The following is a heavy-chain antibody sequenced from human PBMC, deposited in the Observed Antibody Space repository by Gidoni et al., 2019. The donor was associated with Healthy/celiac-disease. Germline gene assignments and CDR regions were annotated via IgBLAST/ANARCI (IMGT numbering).Heavy chain of an antibody. CDR1: GLTFSSYS. J-gene: IGHJ4*02. CDR2: ISSSSSYI. Sequence: EVQLVESGGGLVKPGGSLRLSCAASGLTFSSYSMNWVRQAPGKGLGWVSSISSSSSYIYYADSVKGRFTISRDNAKNSLYLQMNSLRAEDTAVYYCARAPIYDSSGYYYVGYSYYFDYWGQGTLVTVSS. D-gene: IGHD3-22*01. CDR3: ARAPIYDSSGYYYVGYSYYFDY. V-gene: IGHV3-21*01.